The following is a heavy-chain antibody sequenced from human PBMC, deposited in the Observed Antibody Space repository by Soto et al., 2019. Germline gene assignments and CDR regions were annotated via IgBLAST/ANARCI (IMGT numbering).Heavy chain of an antibody. Sequence: PGGSLRLSCAASGFTFSSYAMSWVRQAPGKGLEWVSAISGSGGSTYYADSVKGRFTISRDNSKNTLYLQMNSMRAEDTAVYYCAKDLFVYYYDSSGYWNMDAFDIWGQGTMGTVSS. J-gene: IGHJ3*02. CDR1: GFTFSSYA. CDR2: ISGSGGST. D-gene: IGHD3-22*01. CDR3: AKDLFVYYYDSSGYWNMDAFDI. V-gene: IGHV3-23*01.